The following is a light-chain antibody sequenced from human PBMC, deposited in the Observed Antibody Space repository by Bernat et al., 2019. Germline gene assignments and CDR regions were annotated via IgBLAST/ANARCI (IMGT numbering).Light chain of an antibody. Sequence: QSALTQPASVSGSPGQSINISCTGSSGDVGNYNHVSWYQQYPGKVPKAVIYEVSKRPSGVSNRFSGSKSGNTASLTISGLQAEDEAHYYCCSYADGSSFWVFGGGTKLTVL. CDR3: CSYADGSSFWV. J-gene: IGLJ3*02. V-gene: IGLV2-23*02. CDR2: EVS. CDR1: SGDVGNYNH.